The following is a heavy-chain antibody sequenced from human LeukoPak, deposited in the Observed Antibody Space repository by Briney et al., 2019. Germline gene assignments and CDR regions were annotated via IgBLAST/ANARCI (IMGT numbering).Heavy chain of an antibody. J-gene: IGHJ4*02. D-gene: IGHD6-6*01. CDR2: IYYSGST. CDR1: GGSISSYY. CDR3: ASHRYSSSSFDY. Sequence: SETLSLTCTVSGGSISSYYWSWIRQPPGKGLEWIGYIYYSGSTNYNPSLKSRVTISVDTSKNQFSLKLSSVTAADTAVYYCASHRYSSSSFDYWGQGTLVTVSS. V-gene: IGHV4-59*08.